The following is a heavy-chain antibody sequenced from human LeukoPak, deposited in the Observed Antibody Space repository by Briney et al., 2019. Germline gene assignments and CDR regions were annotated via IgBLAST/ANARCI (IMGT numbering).Heavy chain of an antibody. J-gene: IGHJ4*02. CDR3: ASRDWDHFDY. D-gene: IGHD3-9*01. CDR2: IKQDGSEK. Sequence: GGSLRLSCAASGFTFSSYWVTWVRQAPGKGLEWVANIKQDGSEKYNVDSVKGRFTISRDNAKNSLYLQMNSLRAEDTAVYYCASRDWDHFDYWGQGTLVTVSS. V-gene: IGHV3-7*01. CDR1: GFTFSSYW.